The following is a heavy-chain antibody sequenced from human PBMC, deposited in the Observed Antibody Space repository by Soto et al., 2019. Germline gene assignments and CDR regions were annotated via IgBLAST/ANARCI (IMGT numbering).Heavy chain of an antibody. CDR3: ARALGYASWFDP. CDR1: GFTFSSYA. J-gene: IGHJ5*02. Sequence: GSLRLSCAASGFTFSSYAMHWVRQAPGKGLEYVSAISRNGGSTSYANSVKGRFTISRDNSKNTLYLQMGSLRAEDMAVYYCARALGYASWFDPWGQGTLVTVSS. D-gene: IGHD2-2*01. V-gene: IGHV3-64*01. CDR2: ISRNGGST.